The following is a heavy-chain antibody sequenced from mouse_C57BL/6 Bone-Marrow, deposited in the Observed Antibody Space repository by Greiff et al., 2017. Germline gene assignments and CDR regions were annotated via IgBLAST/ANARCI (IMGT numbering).Heavy chain of an antibody. J-gene: IGHJ2*01. CDR3: GRGGYYGSNFFGY. CDR1: GYTFTSYW. CDR2: IDPSDSYT. D-gene: IGHD1-1*01. Sequence: QVQLQQPGAELVMPGASVKLSCKASGYTFTSYWMHWVKQRTGQGLEWIGEIDPSDSYTNYNQKLKGKSTLTVDKSSRTAYMQLSSLTSEDSAVYYWGRGGYYGSNFFGYWGQGTPLPVSS. V-gene: IGHV1-69*01.